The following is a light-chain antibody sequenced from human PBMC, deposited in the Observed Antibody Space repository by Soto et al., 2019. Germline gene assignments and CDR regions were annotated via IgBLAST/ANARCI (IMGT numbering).Light chain of an antibody. Sequence: QSVLTQPASVSGSPGQSITISCTGTSNDVGGYNYVSWYQQHPGKAPKLMIYEVSNRPSGVSNRFSGSKSGNTASLTISGLPAEDEAYYYCSSYTGSSTPPYVLGTGTKLTVL. V-gene: IGLV2-14*01. J-gene: IGLJ1*01. CDR3: SSYTGSSTPPYV. CDR2: EVS. CDR1: SNDVGGYNY.